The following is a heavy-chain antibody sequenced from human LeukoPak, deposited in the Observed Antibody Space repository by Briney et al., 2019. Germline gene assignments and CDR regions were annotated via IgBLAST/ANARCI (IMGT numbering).Heavy chain of an antibody. CDR2: ITPIIDSA. Sequence: SVKVSCKTFGGTFRTHIFSWVRQAPGQGLEWMGKITPIIDSAKYSQKFRDRLTITGDSSTGTAYLELSSLTPEDTALYYCTRVNLRGSQYNWFDPWGQGTLVIVSS. CDR3: TRVNLRGSQYNWFDP. J-gene: IGHJ5*02. CDR1: GGTFRTHI. D-gene: IGHD1-26*01. V-gene: IGHV1-69*08.